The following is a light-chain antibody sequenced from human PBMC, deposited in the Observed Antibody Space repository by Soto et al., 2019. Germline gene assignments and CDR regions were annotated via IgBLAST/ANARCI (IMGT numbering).Light chain of an antibody. J-gene: IGLJ1*01. CDR1: SSNIGSNT. CDR2: NNN. CDR3: AAGDDSLNGLV. V-gene: IGLV1-44*01. Sequence: QSVLTQPPSASGTPGQRVTISCSGSSSNIGSNTVNWYQQLPGTAPKLLIYNNNQRPSGVPDRFSGSKSGTSASLAISGLQSEDEAVYYCAAGDDSLNGLVFGTGTKVTVL.